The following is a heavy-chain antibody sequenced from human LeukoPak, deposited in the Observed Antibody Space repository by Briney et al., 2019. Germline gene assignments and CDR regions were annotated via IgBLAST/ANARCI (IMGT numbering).Heavy chain of an antibody. V-gene: IGHV4-59*01. D-gene: IGHD3-22*01. CDR1: GGSIRSYY. CDR3: ARVLFRYDSSGYYSD. CDR2: IYSSGTT. J-gene: IGHJ4*02. Sequence: PSETLSLTCTVSGGSIRSYYWSWVRQPPGKGLEWIGYIYSSGTTNYNPSLKSRVTISIDTSKNQFSLKLSSVTAADTAVYYCARVLFRYDSSGYYSDWGQGTLVTASS.